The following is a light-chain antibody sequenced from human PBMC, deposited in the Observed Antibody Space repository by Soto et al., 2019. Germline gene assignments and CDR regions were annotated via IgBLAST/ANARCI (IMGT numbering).Light chain of an antibody. Sequence: QSALTQPASVSGSPGQSITISCTGTISNVGSYNLVSWYQQHPGKAPKLIIYVVNKRPSGVSNRFSGSKSGNTASLTISGLQTEDEADYYCYSYEGGRVFGGGTKLTVL. CDR1: ISNVGSYNL. CDR2: VVN. CDR3: YSYEGGRV. J-gene: IGLJ3*02. V-gene: IGLV2-23*02.